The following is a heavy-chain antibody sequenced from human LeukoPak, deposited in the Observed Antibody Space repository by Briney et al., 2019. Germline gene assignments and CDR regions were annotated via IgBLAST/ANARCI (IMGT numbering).Heavy chain of an antibody. Sequence: GGSLRLSCAASGFTVSSNYMSWVRQAPGKGLEWVSSISSSSYIYYADSVKGRFTISRDNAKNSLYLQMNSLRAEDTAVYYCARAATVVTRSFDYWGQGTLVTVSS. CDR1: GFTVSSNY. CDR3: ARAATVVTRSFDY. D-gene: IGHD4-23*01. CDR2: ISSSSYI. V-gene: IGHV3-69-1*01. J-gene: IGHJ4*02.